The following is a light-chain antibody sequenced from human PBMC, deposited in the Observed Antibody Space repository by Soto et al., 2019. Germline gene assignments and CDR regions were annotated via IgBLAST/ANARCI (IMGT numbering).Light chain of an antibody. Sequence: QLVLTQSPSASASLGASVKLTCTLSSGHSSYAIAWHQQQPEKGTRYLMKLNSDGSHSKGDGIPDRFSGSSSGAERYLTISSRQSEDEADYYCQTWGTGIVVFGGGTKVTVL. CDR3: QTWGTGIVV. V-gene: IGLV4-69*01. J-gene: IGLJ2*01. CDR2: LNSDGSH. CDR1: SGHSSYA.